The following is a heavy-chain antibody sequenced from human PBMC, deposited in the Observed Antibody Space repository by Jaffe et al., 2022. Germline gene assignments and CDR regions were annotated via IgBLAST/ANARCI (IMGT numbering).Heavy chain of an antibody. J-gene: IGHJ6*03. CDR2: INWNGGST. CDR1: GFTFDDYG. Sequence: EVQLVESGGGVVRPGGSLRLSCATSGFTFDDYGMSWVRQAPGKGLEWVSGINWNGGSTGYADSVKGRFTISRDNAKNSLYLQVNSLRAEDTALYHCARDPRVYSSSSRSYYYSYMDVWGKGTTVTVSS. V-gene: IGHV3-20*01. CDR3: ARDPRVYSSSSRSYYYSYMDV. D-gene: IGHD6-13*01.